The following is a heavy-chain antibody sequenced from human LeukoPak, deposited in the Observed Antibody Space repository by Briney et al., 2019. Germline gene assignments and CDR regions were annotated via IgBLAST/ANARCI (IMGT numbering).Heavy chain of an antibody. D-gene: IGHD5-12*01. V-gene: IGHV4-39*01. CDR2: IYYSGST. CDR3: ARRGDSGYDNDYYYMDV. Sequence: SETLSLTCTVSGGSISSSSYYWGWIRQPPGKGLEWIGSIYYSGSTYYNPSLKSRVTISVDTSKNQFSLKLSSVTAADTGVYYCARRGDSGYDNDYYYMDVWGKGTTVTISS. CDR1: GGSISSSSYY. J-gene: IGHJ6*03.